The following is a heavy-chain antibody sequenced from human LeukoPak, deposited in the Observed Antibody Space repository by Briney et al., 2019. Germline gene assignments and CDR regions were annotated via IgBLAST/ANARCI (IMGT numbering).Heavy chain of an antibody. CDR2: ISGSGDTI. J-gene: IGHJ3*02. D-gene: IGHD1-26*01. Sequence: PGGSLRLSCAASGFTFSSYAMTWVRQAPGKGLEWLSYISGSGDTIYYADSVKGRFTIFRDNPKNSLYLQMNSLRAEDTAVYYCARDLSTVGATAFDIWGQGTMVTVSS. V-gene: IGHV3-48*03. CDR3: ARDLSTVGATAFDI. CDR1: GFTFSSYA.